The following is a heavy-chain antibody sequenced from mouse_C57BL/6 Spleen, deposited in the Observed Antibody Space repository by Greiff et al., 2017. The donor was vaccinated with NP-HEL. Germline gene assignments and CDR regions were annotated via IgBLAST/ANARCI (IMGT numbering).Heavy chain of an antibody. V-gene: IGHV5-4*01. CDR2: ISDGGSYT. J-gene: IGHJ4*01. CDR1: GFTFSSYA. Sequence: EVQGVESGGGLVKPGGSLKLSCAASGFTFSSYAMSWVRQTPEKRLEWVATISDGGSYTYYPDNVKGRFTISRDNAKNNLYLQMSHLKSEDTAMYYCARDPDYYALGGAMDYWGQGTSVTVSS. CDR3: ARDPDYYALGGAMDY. D-gene: IGHD1-1*01.